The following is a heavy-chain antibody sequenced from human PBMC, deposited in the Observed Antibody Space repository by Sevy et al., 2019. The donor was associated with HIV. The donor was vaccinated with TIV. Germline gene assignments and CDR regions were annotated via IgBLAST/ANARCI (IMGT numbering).Heavy chain of an antibody. CDR3: ARDWAPGYYYDAIVVKRDYYFDY. CDR2: ISAYNGNT. Sequence: ASVKVSCKASDYTFSTQGFNWVRQAPGQGLEWMGWISAYNGNTKYTQKFQGRVTMTTDTSTSTAYMELRSLTSDDTAVYYCARDWAPGYYYDAIVVKRDYYFDYWGQRTLVTVSS. J-gene: IGHJ4*02. V-gene: IGHV1-18*01. CDR1: DYTFSTQG. D-gene: IGHD3-22*01.